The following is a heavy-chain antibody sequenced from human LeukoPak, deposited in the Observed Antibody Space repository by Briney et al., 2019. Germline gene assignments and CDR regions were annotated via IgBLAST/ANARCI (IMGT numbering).Heavy chain of an antibody. V-gene: IGHV3-48*01. Sequence: PGVSLRLSCAAPGFTFSNYNMNWVRQPPGKGLQWVSYISSSSNIIYYADSVKGRFTISRDNAKNSLFLQMNSLRAEDTAVYYCARDFAREFTIDYWGQGTLVTVSS. J-gene: IGHJ4*02. CDR2: ISSSSNII. CDR3: ARDFAREFTIDY. D-gene: IGHD3-10*01. CDR1: GFTFSNYN.